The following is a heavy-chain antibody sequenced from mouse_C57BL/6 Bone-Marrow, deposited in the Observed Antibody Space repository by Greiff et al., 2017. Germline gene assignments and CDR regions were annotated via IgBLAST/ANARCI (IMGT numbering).Heavy chain of an antibody. V-gene: IGHV1-74*01. CDR2: IHPSDSDT. Sequence: VQLQQPGAELVKPGASVKVSCKASGYTFTSYWMHWVKQRPGQGLEWIGRIHPSDSDTNYNQKFKGKATLTVDNSSSTAYMQLSSLTSEDSAVDDCAIGAGTGTHSYYFDCWGQGTTLTVSS. D-gene: IGHD3-3*01. CDR3: AIGAGTGTHSYYFDC. CDR1: GYTFTSYW. J-gene: IGHJ2*01.